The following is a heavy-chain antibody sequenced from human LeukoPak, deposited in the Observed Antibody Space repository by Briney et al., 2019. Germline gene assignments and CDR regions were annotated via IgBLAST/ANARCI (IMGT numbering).Heavy chain of an antibody. D-gene: IGHD2-15*01. J-gene: IGHJ4*02. V-gene: IGHV4-39*07. CDR1: GGSISSSSYY. CDR2: IYYRGST. CDR3: ARDRAGGYCSGGSCYPTPPPYYFDY. Sequence: PSETLSLTCTVSGGSISSSSYYWGWIRQPPGKGLEWIGSIYYRGSTYYNPSLKSRVTISVDTSKNQFSLKLSSVTAADTAVYYCARDRAGGYCSGGSCYPTPPPYYFDYWGQGTLVTVSS.